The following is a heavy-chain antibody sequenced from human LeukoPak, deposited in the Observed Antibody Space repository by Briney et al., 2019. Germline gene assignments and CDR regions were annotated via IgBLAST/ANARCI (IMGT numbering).Heavy chain of an antibody. CDR1: GGSVSSGSYY. V-gene: IGHV4-61*01. D-gene: IGHD3-22*01. J-gene: IGHJ4*02. CDR3: ARDSYYDSSGYYYYFDY. Sequence: SETLSLTCTVSGGSVSSGSYYWSWIRQPPGKGLEWIGYIYYSGSTNYNPSPKSRVTISVDTSKNQFSLKLSSVTAADTAVYYCARDSYYDSSGYYYYFDYWGQGTLVTVSS. CDR2: IYYSGST.